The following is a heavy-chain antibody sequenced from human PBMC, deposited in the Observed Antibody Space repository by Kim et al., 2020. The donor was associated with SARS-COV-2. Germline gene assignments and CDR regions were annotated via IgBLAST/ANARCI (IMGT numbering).Heavy chain of an antibody. CDR1: GFTFSNYW. CDR3: ARERYSSGWYPIDY. J-gene: IGHJ4*02. V-gene: IGHV3-7*01. CDR2: IKQDGSEK. Sequence: GGSLRLSCAASGFTFSNYWMSWVRQTPGKGLECVAQIKQDGSEKNYVDSVKGRFNISRDNAKNLVYLQMNSLGVEDTAVYFCARERYSSGWYPIDYLGQG. D-gene: IGHD6-19*01.